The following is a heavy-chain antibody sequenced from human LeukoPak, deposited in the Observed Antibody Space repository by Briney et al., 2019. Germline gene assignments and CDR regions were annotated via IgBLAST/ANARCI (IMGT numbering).Heavy chain of an antibody. D-gene: IGHD3-22*01. J-gene: IGHJ4*02. CDR1: GYTFTGYY. V-gene: IGHV1-2*02. Sequence: ASVKVSCKASGYTFTGYYMHWVRQAPAQGLEWMGWINPNSGGTNYAQKFQGRVTMTRDTSISTAYMELSRLRSDDPAVYYCARAAGGSSGYYSTDYWGQGTLVTVSS. CDR3: ARAAGGSSGYYSTDY. CDR2: INPNSGGT.